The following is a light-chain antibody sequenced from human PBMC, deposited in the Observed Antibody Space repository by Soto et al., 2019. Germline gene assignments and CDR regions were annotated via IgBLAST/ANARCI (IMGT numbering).Light chain of an antibody. CDR1: SSNIGAGYD. V-gene: IGLV1-40*01. J-gene: IGLJ2*01. CDR3: QSYDSSVDGVA. CDR2: GSS. Sequence: QSVLTQPPSVSGAPGQRVTISCTGSSSNIGAGYDVHWYQQLPGTAPKLLMYGSSNRPSGVPDRFSGSKSGTSASLAITGLQAEDEADYYCQSYDSSVDGVAFGGGTKVTVL.